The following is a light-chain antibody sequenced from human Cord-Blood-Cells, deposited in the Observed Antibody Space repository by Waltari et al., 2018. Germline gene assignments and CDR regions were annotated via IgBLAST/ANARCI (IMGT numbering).Light chain of an antibody. CDR2: KDS. CDR3: YSAADKNRV. V-gene: IGLV3-27*01. CDR1: VLAKKY. J-gene: IGLJ3*02. Sequence: SYELTQPSSVSVSPGQTARITCSGDVLAKKYARWFQQKPGQAPVLVIHKDSEWPSGIPERFSGSSSGTTVTLTISGAQVEDEADYYCYSAADKNRVFGGGTKLTVL.